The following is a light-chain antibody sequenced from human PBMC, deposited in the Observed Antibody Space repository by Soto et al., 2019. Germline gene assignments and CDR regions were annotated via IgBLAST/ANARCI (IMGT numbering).Light chain of an antibody. CDR2: DAS. CDR1: QSISSN. Sequence: EILMTQSPATLSVSPGERATLSCRASQSISSNLAWYQQKPGQAPRLLIYDASNRATGIPARFSGSGSGTDFTLTISSLEPEDFAVYYCQQRSNWGFTFGPGTKVDIK. J-gene: IGKJ3*01. V-gene: IGKV3-11*01. CDR3: QQRSNWGFT.